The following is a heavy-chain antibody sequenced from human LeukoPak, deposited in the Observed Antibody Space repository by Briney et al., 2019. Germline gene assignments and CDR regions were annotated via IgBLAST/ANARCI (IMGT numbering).Heavy chain of an antibody. D-gene: IGHD3-22*01. CDR1: GYTFTSYG. V-gene: IGHV1-18*01. CDR2: ISAYNGNT. Sequence: ASVKVSCKASGYTFTSYGISWVRQAPGQGLEWMGWISAYNGNTNYAQKLQGRVTMTTDTSTSTAYMELRSLRSDDTAVYYCARDQRNYDSSGKPSYFDLWGRGTMVTVSS. CDR3: ARDQRNYDSSGKPSYFDL. J-gene: IGHJ2*01.